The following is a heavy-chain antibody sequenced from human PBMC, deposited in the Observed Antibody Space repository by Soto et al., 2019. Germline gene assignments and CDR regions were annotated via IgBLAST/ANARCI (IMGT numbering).Heavy chain of an antibody. CDR1: GFTFSSYG. D-gene: IGHD6-19*01. Sequence: GGSLRLSCAASGFTFSSYGMHWVRQAPGKGLEWVAVISYDGSNKYYADSVKGRFTISRDNSKNTLYLQMNSLRAEDTAVYYCAKAGIPGIAVAEPGAEYFHHWGQGTLVTVSS. J-gene: IGHJ1*01. CDR2: ISYDGSNK. V-gene: IGHV3-30*18. CDR3: AKAGIPGIAVAEPGAEYFHH.